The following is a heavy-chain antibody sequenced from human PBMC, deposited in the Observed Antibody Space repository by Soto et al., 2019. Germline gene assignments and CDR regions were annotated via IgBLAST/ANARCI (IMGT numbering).Heavy chain of an antibody. CDR1: GGSISSYY. CDR2: IYYSGST. CDR3: ARVRSIAAAGSGWYFDL. V-gene: IGHV4-59*01. J-gene: IGHJ2*01. Sequence: QVQLLESGPGLVKPSETLSLTCTVSGGSISSYYWSWIRQPPGKGLEWIGYIYYSGSTNYNPSLKSRVTISVDTSKNQFSLKLSSVTAADTAVYYCARVRSIAAAGSGWYFDLWGRGTLVTVSS. D-gene: IGHD6-13*01.